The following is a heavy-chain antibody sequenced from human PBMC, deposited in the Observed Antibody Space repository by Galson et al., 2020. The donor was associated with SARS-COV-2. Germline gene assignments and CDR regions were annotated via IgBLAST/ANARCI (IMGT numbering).Heavy chain of an antibody. CDR3: AREYGVDGRVPAAMGWFDP. CDR2: ISAYNGNT. V-gene: IGHV1-18*04. CDR1: GYTFTSYG. D-gene: IGHD2-2*01. Sequence: ASVTVSCKASGYTFTSYGISWVRQAPGQGLAWMGWISAYNGNTNYAQKLQGRVTMTTDTSTSTAYMELRSLRSDDTAVYYCAREYGVDGRVPAAMGWFDPWGQGTLVTVSS. J-gene: IGHJ5*02.